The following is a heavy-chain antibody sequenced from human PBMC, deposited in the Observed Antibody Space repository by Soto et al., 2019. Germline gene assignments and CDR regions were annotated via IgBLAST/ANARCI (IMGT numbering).Heavy chain of an antibody. CDR2: ISGSGDSA. D-gene: IGHD3-10*01. Sequence: EVQLLESGGGLVQPGGSLRLSCAASGFTFSSYAMSWVRQAPGKGLEWVSCISGSGDSAYYADSVKGRFTISRDNSKNTLYVQMSSLRAEDTAVYYCAGAGNKFDYWGQGTLVTVSS. V-gene: IGHV3-23*01. J-gene: IGHJ4*02. CDR3: AGAGNKFDY. CDR1: GFTFSSYA.